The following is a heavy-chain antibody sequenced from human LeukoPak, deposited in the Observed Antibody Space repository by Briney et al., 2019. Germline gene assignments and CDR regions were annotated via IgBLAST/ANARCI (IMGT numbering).Heavy chain of an antibody. Sequence: PGGTLRLSCATSGFTFNTYAMHWVRQAPGKGLEWVAFIRYDGSNKYYADSVKGRFTIYRDNSKNTLYLQLNRLRAEDTAVYYWAKGGFGYYSYYYYYIDLWGKGTPVPVSS. CDR2: IRYDGSNK. CDR1: GFTFNTYA. V-gene: IGHV3-30*02. J-gene: IGHJ6*03. CDR3: AKGGFGYYSYYYYYIDL. D-gene: IGHD4-17*01.